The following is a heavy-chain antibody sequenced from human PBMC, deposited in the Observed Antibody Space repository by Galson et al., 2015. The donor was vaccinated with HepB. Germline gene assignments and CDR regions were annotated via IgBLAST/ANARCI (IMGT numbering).Heavy chain of an antibody. V-gene: IGHV5-10-1*01. CDR3: ASTPPDSSGYYTSDMGY. J-gene: IGHJ4*02. D-gene: IGHD3-22*01. Sequence: QSGAEVKKPGESLRISCKGSGYSFPSYWISWVRQMPGKGLEWMGRIDPSDSYTNYSPSFQGHVTISADKSISTAYLQWSSLKASDTAMYYCASTPPDSSGYYTSDMGYWGQGTLVTVSS. CDR2: IDPSDSYT. CDR1: GYSFPSYW.